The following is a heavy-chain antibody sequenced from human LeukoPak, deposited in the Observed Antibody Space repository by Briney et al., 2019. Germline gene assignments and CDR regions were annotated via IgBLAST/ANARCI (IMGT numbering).Heavy chain of an antibody. V-gene: IGHV3-23*01. D-gene: IGHD6-19*01. J-gene: IGHJ4*02. CDR2: ISATGGST. CDR1: GFTFNTYA. CDR3: AKDIMAVSTGGTFDY. Sequence: PGGSLRLSCVASGFTFNTYAMTWVRQAPGKGLEWVSAISATGGSTYYADSVKGRFTTSRDNSKNTLYLQMNSLRAEDTAVYYCAKDIMAVSTGGTFDYWGQGTLVTVSS.